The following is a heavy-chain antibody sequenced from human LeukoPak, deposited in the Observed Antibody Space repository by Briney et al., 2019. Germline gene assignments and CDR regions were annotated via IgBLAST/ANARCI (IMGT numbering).Heavy chain of an antibody. CDR3: AKMVRGVTNWFDP. V-gene: IGHV4-4*07. D-gene: IGHD3-10*01. J-gene: IGHJ5*02. Sequence: SGTLSLTCTVSGGSISSYYWTWIRQPAGKGLEWIGRIYSSGSTNYNPSLKSRVTMSVDTSKNQFSLKLSSVTAADTAVYYCAKMVRGVTNWFDPWGQGTLVTVSS. CDR2: IYSSGST. CDR1: GGSISSYY.